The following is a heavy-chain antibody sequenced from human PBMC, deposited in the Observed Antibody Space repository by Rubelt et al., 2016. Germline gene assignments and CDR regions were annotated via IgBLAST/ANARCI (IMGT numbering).Heavy chain of an antibody. CDR2: IRTKATSYAT. D-gene: IGHD6-19*01. V-gene: IGHV3-73*01. CDR1: GLKFSGSA. CDR3: ARVDSGWKLFDY. J-gene: IGHJ4*02. Sequence: VESGGGLVQPGGFLKIACAASGLKFSGSAIHWVRQASGKGLEWIGRIRTKATSYATGYGASVKGRFTISRDDSKNTAYLQMNSLKIEDTAVYYCARVDSGWKLFDYWGQGTLVTVSS.